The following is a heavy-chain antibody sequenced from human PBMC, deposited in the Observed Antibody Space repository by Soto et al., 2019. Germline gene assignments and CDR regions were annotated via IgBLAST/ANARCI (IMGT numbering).Heavy chain of an antibody. J-gene: IGHJ4*02. Sequence: QVHLAQSGAEVKKPGASVKVSCKGSGYAFTTYGITWVRQAPGQGLEWMGWISAHNGNKNYAQKLQGRVTVTRDTSTSTAYMELRSLRSDDTAVSYCARGRYGDYWGQGALVTVSS. CDR1: GYAFTTYG. D-gene: IGHD1-1*01. V-gene: IGHV1-18*01. CDR2: ISAHNGNK. CDR3: ARGRYGDY.